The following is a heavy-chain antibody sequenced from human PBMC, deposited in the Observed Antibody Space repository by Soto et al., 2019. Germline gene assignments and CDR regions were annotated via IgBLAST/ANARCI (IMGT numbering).Heavy chain of an antibody. D-gene: IGHD3-9*01. J-gene: IGHJ4*02. Sequence: ASVKVSCKVSGYTLTELSMHWVRQAPGKGLEWMGGFDPEDGETIYAQKFQGRVTMTEDTSTDTAYMELSSLRSEETAGYYCATVNTAHYDILTGYYDFDYWGQGTLVTVSS. V-gene: IGHV1-24*01. CDR2: FDPEDGET. CDR3: ATVNTAHYDILTGYYDFDY. CDR1: GYTLTELS.